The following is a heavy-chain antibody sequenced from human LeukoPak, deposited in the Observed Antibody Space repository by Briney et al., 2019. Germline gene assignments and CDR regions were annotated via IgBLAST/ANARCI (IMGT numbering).Heavy chain of an antibody. J-gene: IGHJ6*03. CDR1: GFTFSNYW. D-gene: IGHD2-15*01. CDR3: AKSSDYYYYMDV. Sequence: GGSLRLSCAASGFTFSNYWMSWVRQAPGKGLEWVANIKQDRSEKYYVDSVKGRFTISRDNAKNSLYLQMNSLRAEDTAVYYCAKSSDYYYYMDVWGKGTTITISS. V-gene: IGHV3-7*01. CDR2: IKQDRSEK.